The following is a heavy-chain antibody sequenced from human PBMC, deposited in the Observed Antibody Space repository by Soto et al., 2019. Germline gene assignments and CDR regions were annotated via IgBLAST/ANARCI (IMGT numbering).Heavy chain of an antibody. CDR2: INPNSGGT. CDR3: ASGGLYYDSRAYAFDI. D-gene: IGHD3-22*01. V-gene: IGHV1-2*02. Sequence: ASVKVSCKASGYTFTGYYMHWVRQAPGQGLEWMGWINPNSGGTNYAQKFQGRVTMTRDTSISTAYMELSRLRSDDTAVYYCASGGLYYDSRAYAFDIWGQGTMVTVSS. CDR1: GYTFTGYY. J-gene: IGHJ3*02.